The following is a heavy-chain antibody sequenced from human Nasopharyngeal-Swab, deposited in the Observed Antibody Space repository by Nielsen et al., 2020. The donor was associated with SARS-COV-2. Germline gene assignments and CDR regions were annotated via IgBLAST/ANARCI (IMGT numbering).Heavy chain of an antibody. J-gene: IGHJ4*02. CDR2: IYPGDSDT. Sequence: GASLKISCKGSGYSFTSYWIGWVRPTPGKGLEWMGIIYPGDSDTRYSPSFQGQATISADKSISTAYLQWSSLKASDTAMYYCARHFCGSYFGATFCTGGYYFDYWGQGTLVTVSS. V-gene: IGHV5-51*01. CDR3: ARHFCGSYFGATFCTGGYYFDY. CDR1: GYSFTSYW. D-gene: IGHD1-26*01.